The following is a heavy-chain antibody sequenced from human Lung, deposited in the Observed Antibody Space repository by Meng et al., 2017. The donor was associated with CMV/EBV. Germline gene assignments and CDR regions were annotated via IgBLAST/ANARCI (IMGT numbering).Heavy chain of an antibody. J-gene: IGHJ5*02. D-gene: IGHD3-22*01. Sequence: SXKGSGYSFTSYWIGWVRQMPGKGLEWMGIIYPGDSDTRYSPSFQGQVTISADKSMSTAYLQWSSLKASDTAMYYCARTVKYYYDSSGPDPWGQGXLVTVS. V-gene: IGHV5-51*01. CDR3: ARTVKYYYDSSGPDP. CDR1: GYSFTSYW. CDR2: IYPGDSDT.